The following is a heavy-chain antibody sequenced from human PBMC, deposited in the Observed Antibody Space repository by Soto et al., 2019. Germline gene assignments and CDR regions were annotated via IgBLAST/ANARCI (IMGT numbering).Heavy chain of an antibody. D-gene: IGHD2-15*01. CDR1: GFTLSSYS. V-gene: IGHV3-21*01. J-gene: IGHJ1*01. CDR3: ARDPFYGGSTIQH. CDR2: ISSSSSYI. Sequence: GGSLRLSCAASGFTLSSYSMNWVRQAPGKGLEWVSSISSSSSYIYYADSVKGRFTISRDNAKNSLYLQMNSLRAADTAVYYCARDPFYGGSTIQHCGQGTLVTVSS.